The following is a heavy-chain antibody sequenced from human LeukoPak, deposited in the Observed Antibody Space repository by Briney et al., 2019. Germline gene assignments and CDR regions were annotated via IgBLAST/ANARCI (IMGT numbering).Heavy chain of an antibody. D-gene: IGHD3-3*01. Sequence: SETLSLTCTVSGGSISSSSYYWGWIRQPPGRGLGWIGSIYYSGSTYYNPSLKSRVTISVDTSKNQFFLKLSSVTAADTAVYYCAREMIYYDFWSGVAIGDCFDYWGQGTLVTVSS. CDR3: AREMIYYDFWSGVAIGDCFDY. J-gene: IGHJ4*02. V-gene: IGHV4-39*07. CDR1: GGSISSSSYY. CDR2: IYYSGST.